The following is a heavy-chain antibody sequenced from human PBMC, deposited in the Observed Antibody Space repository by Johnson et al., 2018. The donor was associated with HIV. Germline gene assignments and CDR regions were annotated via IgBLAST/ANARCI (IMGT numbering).Heavy chain of an antibody. CDR1: GFTVSSNY. CDR3: ARDVIKDAFDI. J-gene: IGHJ3*02. D-gene: IGHD2-21*01. Sequence: VQLVESGGGLVQPGGSLRLSCAASGFTVSSNYMSWVRQAPGKGLEWVSVIYSGGSTYYADSVKGIFTISRDNSKNTLYLQMNSLRAEDTAVYYCARDVIKDAFDIWGQGTMVTVSS. V-gene: IGHV3-66*01. CDR2: IYSGGST.